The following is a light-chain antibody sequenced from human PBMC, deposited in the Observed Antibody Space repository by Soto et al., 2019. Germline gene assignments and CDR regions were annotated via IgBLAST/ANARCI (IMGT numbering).Light chain of an antibody. V-gene: IGKV3-11*01. CDR1: QSVSTY. Sequence: EIVLTQSPATLSLSPGERATLSCRASQSVSTYLAWYQQKPGQAPRLLIYDASNRATGIPARFSGSGSGTDFTLIISSLEPEDFAVYYCHQRRSWLTFGGGTKVEIK. CDR2: DAS. J-gene: IGKJ4*01. CDR3: HQRRSWLT.